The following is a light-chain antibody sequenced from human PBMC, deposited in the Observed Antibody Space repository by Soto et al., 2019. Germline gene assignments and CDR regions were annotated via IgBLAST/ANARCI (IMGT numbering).Light chain of an antibody. V-gene: IGKV3-11*01. Sequence: EIVLTQSPATLSLSPGERATLSCRASQSVSNYLAWYQQKPGQAPRLLIYDASNRATGIPARFSGSGSGTAFTLPISSLEPEDVAVYYCQQRSDWPPLTFGGGTKVEIK. CDR3: QQRSDWPPLT. J-gene: IGKJ4*01. CDR1: QSVSNY. CDR2: DAS.